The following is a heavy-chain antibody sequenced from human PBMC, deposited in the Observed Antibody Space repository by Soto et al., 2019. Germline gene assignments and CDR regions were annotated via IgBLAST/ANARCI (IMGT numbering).Heavy chain of an antibody. J-gene: IGHJ4*02. CDR3: ARGQEGVVATH. Sequence: QVQLQQWGAGLLKPSETLSLNCAVNGGSLSGYYWSWIRQPPGKGLEWIGEIKDGGSTNYSPSLRGRATISSDASNNQFSLRLNSVTAAAPGVYYCARGQEGVVATHWDQGTLVTVSS. V-gene: IGHV4-34*01. CDR1: GGSLSGYY. D-gene: IGHD5-12*01. CDR2: IKDGGST.